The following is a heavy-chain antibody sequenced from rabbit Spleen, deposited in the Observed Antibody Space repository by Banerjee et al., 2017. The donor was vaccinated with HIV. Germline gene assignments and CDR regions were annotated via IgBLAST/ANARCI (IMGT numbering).Heavy chain of an antibody. V-gene: IGHV1S45*01. CDR1: GFSFGDRDV. J-gene: IGHJ4*01. CDR3: ARDLVGVIGWNFYL. CDR2: INVATGKP. Sequence: QQQLEESGGGLVKPEGSLTLTCTASGFSFGDRDVMCWVRQAPGKGLEWIACINVATGKPVYATWAKGRFTISRTSSTTVTLRMTSLTAADTATYFCARDLVGVIGWNFYLWGQGTLVTVS. D-gene: IGHD1-1*01.